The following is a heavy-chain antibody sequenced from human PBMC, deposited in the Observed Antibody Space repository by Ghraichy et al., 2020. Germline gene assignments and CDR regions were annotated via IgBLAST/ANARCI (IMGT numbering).Heavy chain of an antibody. J-gene: IGHJ2*01. Sequence: SETLSLTCTLAGDSMSRNNYYWAWVRQPPGKGLEWIGSVYDRGNTNYSPSLRSRVTMSVDTSKSQFSLNVTSVTAADTAVYYCARHPPPELRVVMTYFYLDLWSRGTLVIVSS. CDR3: ARHPPPELRVVMTYFYLDL. CDR2: VYDRGNT. V-gene: IGHV4-39*01. D-gene: IGHD2-21*01. CDR1: GDSMSRNNYY.